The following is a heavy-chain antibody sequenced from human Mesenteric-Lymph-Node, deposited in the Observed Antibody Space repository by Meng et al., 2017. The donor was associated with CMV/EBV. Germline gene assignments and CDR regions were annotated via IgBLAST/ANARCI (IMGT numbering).Heavy chain of an antibody. CDR3: ARGRRTNSGWLDGMDV. D-gene: IGHD6-19*01. CDR1: GFTFNNYD. CDR2: IQYDGSKE. Sequence: GGSLRLSCAASGFTFNNYDMDWVRQAPGRGLEWVAFIQYDGSKEHYADSVKGRFTISRDNSKDTLHLEMNSPRREDTAVYYCARGRRTNSGWLDGMDVWGQGTTVTVSS. J-gene: IGHJ6*02. V-gene: IGHV3-30*02.